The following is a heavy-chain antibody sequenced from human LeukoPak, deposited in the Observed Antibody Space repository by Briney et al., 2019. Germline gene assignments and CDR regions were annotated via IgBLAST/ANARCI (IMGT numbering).Heavy chain of an antibody. D-gene: IGHD6-19*01. CDR2: INPNSGGT. Sequence: ASVKVSCKASGYTFTGYYMHWVRQAPGQGLEWMGWINPNSGGTNYAQKFQGRVTMTRDTSISKAYMEPSRLRSDDTAVYYCARARIAVAGGLCDYWGQGTLVTVSS. V-gene: IGHV1-2*02. CDR3: ARARIAVAGGLCDY. J-gene: IGHJ4*02. CDR1: GYTFTGYY.